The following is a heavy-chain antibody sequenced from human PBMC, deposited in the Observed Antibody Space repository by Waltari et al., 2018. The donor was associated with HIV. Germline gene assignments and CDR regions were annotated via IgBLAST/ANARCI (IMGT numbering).Heavy chain of an antibody. V-gene: IGHV3-7*01. CDR1: GFIFSSYW. D-gene: IGHD6-6*01. CDR3: ARRVGSSSGGDY. Sequence: EVQLVESGGDLVQPGGSLRLFCVASGFIFSSYWMSWVRQSPGKGLDWVAKLKHDGSEKYYVDAVKGRFTISRDNGKNSVYLQMNSLRVEDTAVYYCARRVGSSSGGDYWGQGTLVTVSS. J-gene: IGHJ4*02. CDR2: LKHDGSEK.